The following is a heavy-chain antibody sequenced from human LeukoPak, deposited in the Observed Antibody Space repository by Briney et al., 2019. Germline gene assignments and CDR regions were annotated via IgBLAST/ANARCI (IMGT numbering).Heavy chain of an antibody. Sequence: GGSLRLSCAASGLTFSSYGMSWVRQAPGRGLEWVSAISATGGTTYYADSVRGRFTISRDNSRNTLYLQMNSLRADDTAVYYCAKDRPTVYSSSWLHFLDSWGQGTLVTVSS. CDR2: ISATGGTT. D-gene: IGHD6-13*01. CDR3: AKDRPTVYSSSWLHFLDS. J-gene: IGHJ4*02. CDR1: GLTFSSYG. V-gene: IGHV3-23*01.